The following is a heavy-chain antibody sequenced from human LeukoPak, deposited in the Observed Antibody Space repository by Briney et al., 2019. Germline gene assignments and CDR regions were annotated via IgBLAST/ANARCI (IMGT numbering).Heavy chain of an antibody. J-gene: IGHJ4*02. Sequence: ASVKVSCKASGYTFTGYYMHWVRQAPGQGLEWMGRINPNSGGTNYAQKIQGRVTMTRDTSISTAYMELSRLRSDDTAVYYCARTLGYCSGGSCYPSYYFDYWGQGTLVTVSS. CDR1: GYTFTGYY. CDR2: INPNSGGT. V-gene: IGHV1-2*06. D-gene: IGHD2-15*01. CDR3: ARTLGYCSGGSCYPSYYFDY.